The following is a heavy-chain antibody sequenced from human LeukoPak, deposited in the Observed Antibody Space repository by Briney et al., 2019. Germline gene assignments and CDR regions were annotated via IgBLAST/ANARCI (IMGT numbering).Heavy chain of an antibody. Sequence: SQTLLLTCAISGDSLSSNIAAWNWIRQSPSRGLEWLGRTYYRSKWQTEYAVSLKSRLTITPDTSKNQFSLHLNSVTPEDTAVYYCARDVDSGADYWGQGTLVTVSS. D-gene: IGHD4-17*01. CDR1: GDSLSSNIAA. J-gene: IGHJ4*02. CDR3: ARDVDSGADY. CDR2: TYYRSKWQT. V-gene: IGHV6-1*01.